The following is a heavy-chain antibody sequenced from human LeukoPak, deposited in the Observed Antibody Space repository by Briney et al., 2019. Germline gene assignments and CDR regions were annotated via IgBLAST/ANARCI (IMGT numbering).Heavy chain of an antibody. J-gene: IGHJ3*02. CDR3: ARAEFFCSSTSCYPNAFDI. V-gene: IGHV4-61*02. CDR1: GGSISSGSYY. D-gene: IGHD2-2*01. Sequence: SETLSLTCTVSGGSISSGSYYWSWIRQPAGKGLEWIGRIYTSGSTNYNPSLKSRVTISVDTSKNQFSLKLSSVTAADTAVYYCARAEFFCSSTSCYPNAFDIWGQGTMVTVSS. CDR2: IYTSGST.